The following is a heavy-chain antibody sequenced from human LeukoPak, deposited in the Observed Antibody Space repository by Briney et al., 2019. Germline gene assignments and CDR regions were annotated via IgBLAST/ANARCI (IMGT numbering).Heavy chain of an antibody. Sequence: SETLSLTCTVSGGSISSYYWSWIRQPAGKGLEWIGRIYTSGSTNYNPSLKSRVTMSVDTSKNQFSLKLSSVTAADTAVYYCARGGSYYDSSGYYYSDYWGQGTLVTVSS. CDR2: IYTSGST. CDR1: GGSISSYY. CDR3: ARGGSYYDSSGYYYSDY. V-gene: IGHV4-4*07. D-gene: IGHD3-22*01. J-gene: IGHJ4*02.